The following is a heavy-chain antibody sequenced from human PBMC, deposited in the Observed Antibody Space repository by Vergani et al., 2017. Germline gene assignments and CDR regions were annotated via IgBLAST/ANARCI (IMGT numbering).Heavy chain of an antibody. V-gene: IGHV3-21*01. D-gene: IGHD1/OR15-1a*01. Sequence: EVQLVESGGGLVKPGGSLRLSCAASGFTFSSYSMNWVRQAPGKGLEWVSSISSSSTYKYYADSVKGRFTISRDNAKNSLYLQMNSLRAEDTAIYYCATGYNWNMDAFDIWGQGTMVTVSS. CDR1: GFTFSSYS. J-gene: IGHJ3*02. CDR2: ISSSSTYK. CDR3: ATGYNWNMDAFDI.